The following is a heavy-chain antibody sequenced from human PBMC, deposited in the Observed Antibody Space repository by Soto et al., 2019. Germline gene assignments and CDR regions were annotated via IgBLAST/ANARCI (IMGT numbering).Heavy chain of an antibody. J-gene: IGHJ6*02. V-gene: IGHV3-30-3*01. CDR2: ISFDGSNQ. CDR3: AREAGALAGGGMDV. Sequence: PGGSLRLSCAASTFIFSTYWMTWVRQAPGKGLEWVAVISFDGSNQYYADSVKGRFTISRDNSKNTLYLQMNSLRPEDTAVYYCAREAGALAGGGMDVWGQGTTVTVSS. CDR1: TFIFSTYW. D-gene: IGHD6-13*01.